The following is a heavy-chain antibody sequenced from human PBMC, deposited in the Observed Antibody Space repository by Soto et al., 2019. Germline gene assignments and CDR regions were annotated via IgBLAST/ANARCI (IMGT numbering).Heavy chain of an antibody. CDR3: ARLTSRISAASHGRSNWIDP. CDR1: CDSIPWTICY. J-gene: IGHJ5*02. CDR2: VYYSGST. D-gene: IGHD2-15*01. V-gene: IGHV4-39*01. Sequence: SDTLSLTCTLSCDSIPWTICYWGWIRQPPGKGLDWIGDVYYSGSTYYNPSLKSRLTMSIHTSKGQFALKMTSVTAADTGVYYCARLTSRISAASHGRSNWIDPWGPGTLVTVSS.